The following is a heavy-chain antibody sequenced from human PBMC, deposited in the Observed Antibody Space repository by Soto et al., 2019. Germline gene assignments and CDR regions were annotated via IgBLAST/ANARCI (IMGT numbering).Heavy chain of an antibody. CDR3: AGPTPAVAGTIGGDYGMDV. D-gene: IGHD6-19*01. Sequence: QVQLVQSGAEVKKPGSSVKVSCKASGGTFSSYTISWVRQAPGQGLEWMGRIIPILGIANYAQKFQGRVTITADKSTSTAYMELSSLRSEDTAVYYCAGPTPAVAGTIGGDYGMDVWGQGTTVTVSS. CDR2: IIPILGIA. V-gene: IGHV1-69*02. CDR1: GGTFSSYT. J-gene: IGHJ6*02.